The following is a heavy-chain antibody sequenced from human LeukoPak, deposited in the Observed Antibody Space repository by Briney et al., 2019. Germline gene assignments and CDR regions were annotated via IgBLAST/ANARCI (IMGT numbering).Heavy chain of an antibody. CDR2: ISMDGSQQ. J-gene: IGHJ3*01. D-gene: IGHD2-2*01. CDR1: GFRFNGYA. CDR3: AREVYSYALDALDL. V-gene: IGHV3-30*04. Sequence: GGSLRLSCAASGFRFNGYAMHWVRQPPGTGLEWVAVISMDGSQQYYADSEKGRFTISRDNSKNTLYLQMNSLRSEDTSVYYCAREVYSYALDALDLWGQGTMVTVSS.